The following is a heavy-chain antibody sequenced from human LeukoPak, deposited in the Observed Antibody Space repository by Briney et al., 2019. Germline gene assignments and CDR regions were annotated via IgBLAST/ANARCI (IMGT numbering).Heavy chain of an antibody. CDR2: ISAYNGNT. CDR3: ARGIIAVAGPPYYYYYYMDV. V-gene: IGHV1-18*01. D-gene: IGHD6-19*01. Sequence: ASVKVSCKASGYTFTSYGISWVRQAPGQGLEWMGWISAYNGNTNYAQKLQGRVTMTTDTSTSTAYMELRSLRSDDTAVYYCARGIIAVAGPPYYYYYYMDVWGKGTTVTISS. CDR1: GYTFTSYG. J-gene: IGHJ6*03.